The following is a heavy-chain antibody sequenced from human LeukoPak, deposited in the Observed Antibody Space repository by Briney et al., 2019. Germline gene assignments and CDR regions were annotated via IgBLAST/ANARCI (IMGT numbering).Heavy chain of an antibody. D-gene: IGHD3-3*01. V-gene: IGHV1-69*06. Sequence: WASVKVSCKASGGTFSSYAISWVRQAPGQGLEWMGGIIPIFGTANYAQKFQGRVTITADKSTSTAYMELSSLRSEDTAVYYCAGPDYYDFWSGYWSDAFDIWGQGTMVTVSS. CDR1: GGTFSSYA. CDR2: IIPIFGTA. J-gene: IGHJ3*02. CDR3: AGPDYYDFWSGYWSDAFDI.